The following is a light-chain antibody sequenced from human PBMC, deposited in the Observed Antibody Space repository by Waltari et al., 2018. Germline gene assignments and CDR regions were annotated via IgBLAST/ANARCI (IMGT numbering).Light chain of an antibody. CDR2: EDS. V-gene: IGLV2-23*01. Sequence: HSALTQPASVSGSPGQSITISCTGTSSDVGSYNLVSWYQQQPDKAPKLMIYEDSKRPSGFSNRFSGSKSGNTASLTISGLQAEDEADYYCCSYAGSSTLVFGGGTKLTVL. J-gene: IGLJ3*02. CDR1: SSDVGSYNL. CDR3: CSYAGSSTLV.